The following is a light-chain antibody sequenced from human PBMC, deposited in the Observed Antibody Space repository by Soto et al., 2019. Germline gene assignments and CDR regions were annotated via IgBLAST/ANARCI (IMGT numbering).Light chain of an antibody. CDR1: QSVSSSY. CDR3: QQGST. V-gene: IGKV3-20*01. CDR2: GAS. J-gene: IGKJ2*01. Sequence: EIVLTQSPGTLSLSPGERATLSCRASQSVSSSYLAWYQQKPGQAPRLLIYGASSRATGIPDRFSGSGSGTDFTLTISRLGPEVFAVYYCQQGSTFGQGTKLEIK.